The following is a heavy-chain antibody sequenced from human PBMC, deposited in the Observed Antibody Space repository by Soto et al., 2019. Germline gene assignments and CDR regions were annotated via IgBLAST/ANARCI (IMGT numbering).Heavy chain of an antibody. J-gene: IGHJ6*03. CDR3: ASSNNWDYYYMDV. CDR1: GGSFSGYY. V-gene: IGHV4-34*01. CDR2: INHSGST. Sequence: SETLSLTCAVYGGSFSGYYWSWIRQPPGKGLEWIGEINHSGSTNYNPSLKSRVTISVDTPKNQFSLKLSSVTAADTAVYYCASSNNWDYYYMDVWGKGTTVTVSS. D-gene: IGHD2-8*01.